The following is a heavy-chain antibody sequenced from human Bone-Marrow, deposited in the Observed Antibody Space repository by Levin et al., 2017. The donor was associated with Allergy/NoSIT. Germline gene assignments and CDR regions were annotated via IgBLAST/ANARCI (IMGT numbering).Heavy chain of an antibody. J-gene: IGHJ4*02. Sequence: GESLKISYVASGFKFSDYYMAWIRRAPGKGLEWISDISGTHSEINYADSVKGRFTISRDNAQSSVFLQMNSLRAEDTAVYYCARVLRYFDPSDYWGQGTLVTVSS. CDR1: GFKFSDYY. D-gene: IGHD3-9*01. V-gene: IGHV3-11*05. CDR2: ISGTHSEI. CDR3: ARVLRYFDPSDY.